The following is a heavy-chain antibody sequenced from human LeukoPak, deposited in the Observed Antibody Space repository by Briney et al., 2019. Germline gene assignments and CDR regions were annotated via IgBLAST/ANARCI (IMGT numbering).Heavy chain of an antibody. D-gene: IGHD3-16*01. Sequence: ASVKVSCKASGYKLTDDYMHWVRRAPGQGLEFMGWINPDSGFTNYAQKFKGRVTMTRDTSISTAYLEVRSLTSDDTAVYYCAPTAEAYTSWWKVWGQGTLVTVSS. CDR2: INPDSGFT. CDR3: APTAEAYTSWWKV. CDR1: GYKLTDDY. J-gene: IGHJ4*02. V-gene: IGHV1-2*02.